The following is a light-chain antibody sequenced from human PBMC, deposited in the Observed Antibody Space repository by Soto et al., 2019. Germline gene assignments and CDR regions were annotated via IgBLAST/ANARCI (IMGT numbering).Light chain of an antibody. Sequence: DIQITQSPSTLSASVGDRVTITCRASQSISTWLAWYQQKPGKGPTLLIYDASNLESGVPSRFSGSGSGTEFTLTISSLQPEDFATYYCQQLKSYPQTFGQGTKVDIK. J-gene: IGKJ1*01. CDR3: QQLKSYPQT. CDR1: QSISTW. CDR2: DAS. V-gene: IGKV1-5*01.